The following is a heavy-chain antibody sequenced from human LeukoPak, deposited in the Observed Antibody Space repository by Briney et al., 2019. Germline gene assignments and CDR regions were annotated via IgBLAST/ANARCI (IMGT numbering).Heavy chain of an antibody. Sequence: PGGCLRLSCAASGFTFSSYSFNWVRQAPGKGLEWVSSVNTVSSYINYTDSVRDRFSITRDNADNSVYLQMNSLRAEDTAVYYCARLRRNSDKSGYYYYYDYWGQGTLVTVSS. CDR2: VNTVSSYI. CDR1: GFTFSSYS. V-gene: IGHV3-21*01. CDR3: ARLRRNSDKSGYYYYYDY. D-gene: IGHD3-22*01. J-gene: IGHJ4*02.